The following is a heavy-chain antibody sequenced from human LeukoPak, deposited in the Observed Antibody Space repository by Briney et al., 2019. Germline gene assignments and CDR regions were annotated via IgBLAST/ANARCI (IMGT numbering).Heavy chain of an antibody. V-gene: IGHV1-2*02. CDR2: INPNSGGT. CDR3: ARSKPVVVVPAAIEDWFDP. J-gene: IGHJ5*02. CDR1: GYTFTGYY. D-gene: IGHD2-2*02. Sequence: GASVKVSCKASGYTFTGYYMHWVRQAPGQGLEWMGWINPNSGGTNYAQKFQGRVTMTRDTSISTAYMELSRLRSDDTAVYYCARSKPVVVVPAAIEDWFDPWGQGTLVTVSS.